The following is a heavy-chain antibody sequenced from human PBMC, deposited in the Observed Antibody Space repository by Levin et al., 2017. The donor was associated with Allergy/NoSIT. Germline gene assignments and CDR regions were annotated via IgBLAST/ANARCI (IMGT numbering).Heavy chain of an antibody. V-gene: IGHV3-74*01. CDR1: GFTFSTYW. CDR2: INGDGSIT. CDR3: ARDMYTTGWAYYYAMDV. Sequence: GESLKISCEASGFTFSTYWMHWVRQAPGKGLVWVSRINGDGSITTYVDSVKGRFTISRDNAKNTLYLQMNSLRDEDMAVYYCARDMYTTGWAYYYAMDVWGQGTSVTVSS. J-gene: IGHJ6*02. D-gene: IGHD5/OR15-5a*01.